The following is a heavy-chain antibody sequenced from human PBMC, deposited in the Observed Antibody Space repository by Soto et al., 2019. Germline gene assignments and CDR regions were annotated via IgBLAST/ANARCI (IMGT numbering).Heavy chain of an antibody. CDR1: GFTFSSYA. D-gene: IGHD3-3*01. J-gene: IGHJ4*02. V-gene: IGHV3-23*01. CDR2: ISGSGGST. Sequence: GGSLRLSCAASGFTFSSYAMSWVRQAPGKGLEWVSAISGSGGSTYYADSVKGRFTISRDNSKNTLYLQMNSLRAEDTAVYYCAKGAWRYDFWSGSGAPCYFDYWGQGTLVTVSS. CDR3: AKGAWRYDFWSGSGAPCYFDY.